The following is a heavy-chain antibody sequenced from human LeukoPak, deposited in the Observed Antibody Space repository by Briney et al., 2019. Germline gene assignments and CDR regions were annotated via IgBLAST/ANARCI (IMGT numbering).Heavy chain of an antibody. CDR2: IYYSGST. CDR1: GGSISSYY. V-gene: IGHV4-59*12. CDR3: ARGGYSSSWSLGMDV. J-gene: IGHJ6*02. Sequence: SETLSLTCTVSGGSISSYYWTWIRQPPGKELEWIGYIYYSGSTNYNPSLKSRVTISVDTSRNQLSLMLTSVTAADTAVYYCARGGYSSSWSLGMDVWGQGTAVTVSS. D-gene: IGHD6-13*01.